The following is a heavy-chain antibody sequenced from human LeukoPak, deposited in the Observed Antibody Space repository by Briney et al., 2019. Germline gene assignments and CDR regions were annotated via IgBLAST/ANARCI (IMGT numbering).Heavy chain of an antibody. CDR1: GFTFSSYG. CDR3: ANPLLYGGNSPVDY. CDR2: IRYDGSYK. D-gene: IGHD4-23*01. Sequence: PGGSLRLSCAASGFTFSSYGMLWVRQAPGKGLEWVAFIRYDGSYKYYADSMKGRFTISRDNSKNTLYLQMNSLRAEDTAVYYCANPLLYGGNSPVDYWGQGTLVTVSS. J-gene: IGHJ4*02. V-gene: IGHV3-30*02.